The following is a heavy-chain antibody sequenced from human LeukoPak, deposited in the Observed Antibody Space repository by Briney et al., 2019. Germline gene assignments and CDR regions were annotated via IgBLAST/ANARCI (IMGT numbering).Heavy chain of an antibody. D-gene: IGHD6-13*01. CDR3: ARRLYSSSWYGFDY. Sequence: GESLKISCKGSGYSFTSYWIGWVRQMPGKGLEWMGVIYPGDSDTRYSPSFQGHVTVSADKSISTAYLQWSSLKASDTAIYYCARRLYSSSWYGFDYWGQGTLVTVSS. J-gene: IGHJ4*02. CDR2: IYPGDSDT. CDR1: GYSFTSYW. V-gene: IGHV5-51*01.